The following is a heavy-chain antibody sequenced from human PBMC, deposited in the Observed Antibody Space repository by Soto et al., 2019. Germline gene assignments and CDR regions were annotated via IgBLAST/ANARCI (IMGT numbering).Heavy chain of an antibody. CDR1: GDSVSSNSAT. D-gene: IGHD4-17*01. J-gene: IGHJ5*02. Sequence: SQTLSLTCALSGDSVSSNSATWDWIRQSPSRGLEWLGRTYYRSNWYYDYAVSVRGRITINPDTSNNQLSLQLNSVTPDDTAVYYCARETYGDYVGYFDPWGQGTLVTVSS. V-gene: IGHV6-1*01. CDR3: ARETYGDYVGYFDP. CDR2: TYYRSNWYY.